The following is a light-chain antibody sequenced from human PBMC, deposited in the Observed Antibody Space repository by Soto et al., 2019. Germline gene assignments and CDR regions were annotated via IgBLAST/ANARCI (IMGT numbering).Light chain of an antibody. V-gene: IGLV2-23*01. CDR3: TSFARGSTVV. CDR2: ATS. J-gene: IGLJ3*02. CDR1: SSDVGTYNL. Sequence: QSVLTQPAAVSGSPGQSITISCTGTSSDVGTYNLVSWYQQYPGKAPKLMIYATSKRPSGVSNRFSGSKSGDTASLTISGLQAEDEADYYCTSFARGSTVVLGGGTKLTVL.